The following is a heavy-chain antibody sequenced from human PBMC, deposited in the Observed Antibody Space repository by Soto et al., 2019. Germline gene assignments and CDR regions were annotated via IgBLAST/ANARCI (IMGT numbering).Heavy chain of an antibody. CDR2: ISYDGSEK. CDR3: ARGPESVDL. Sequence: QVQLVESGGGVVQPGRSLRLSCATSGFTFSTFSMHWVRQAPGKGMEWVAHISYDGSEKDYADSVKGRVTISRDNSDNTLFRQMNIRTPVNTSVNICARGPESVDLWGQGTVVTVPS. V-gene: IGHV3-30*04. J-gene: IGHJ5*02. CDR1: GFTFSTFS.